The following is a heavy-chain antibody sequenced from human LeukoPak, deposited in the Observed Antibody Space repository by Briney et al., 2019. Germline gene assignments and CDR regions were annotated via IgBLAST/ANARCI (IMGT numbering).Heavy chain of an antibody. CDR3: ARRVAQKMVRGDPYYFDY. CDR1: GYSFTSYW. D-gene: IGHD3-10*01. J-gene: IGHJ4*02. Sequence: GESLKISCKGSGYSFTSYWIGWVRQMPGKGLEWMGIIYPGDSDTRYSPSFQGQVTISADKSISTAYLQWSSLKASDTAMYYCARRVAQKMVRGDPYYFDYWGQGTLVTVSS. V-gene: IGHV5-51*01. CDR2: IYPGDSDT.